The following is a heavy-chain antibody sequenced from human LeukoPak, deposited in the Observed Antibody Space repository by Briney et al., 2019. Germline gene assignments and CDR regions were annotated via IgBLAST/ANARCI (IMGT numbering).Heavy chain of an antibody. CDR2: INDDGRST. V-gene: IGHV3-74*01. D-gene: IGHD3-22*01. J-gene: IGHJ6*04. Sequence: GGSLRLSCAASGFTFSSYWMHWVRQAPGKGRVGVSRINDDGRSTSYADSVKGRFTISRDNAKNTLYLQMNSLRAEDTAVYYCAELGITMIEGVWGKGTTVTISS. CDR1: GFTFSSYW. CDR3: AELGITMIEGV.